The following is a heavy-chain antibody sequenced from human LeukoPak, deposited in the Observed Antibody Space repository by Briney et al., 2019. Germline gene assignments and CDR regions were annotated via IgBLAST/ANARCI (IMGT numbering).Heavy chain of an antibody. CDR2: TYYRSKWYN. CDR1: GDSVSSNSAA. J-gene: IGHJ4*02. D-gene: IGHD3-10*01. Sequence: SQTLSLTCAISGDSVSSNSAAWTWIRQSPSRDLEWLGRTYYRSKWYNDYAVSVKSRVTINPDTSKNQFSLQLNSVTPEDTAVYYCALMVQGVVRYWGQGTLVTVSS. V-gene: IGHV6-1*01. CDR3: ALMVQGVVRY.